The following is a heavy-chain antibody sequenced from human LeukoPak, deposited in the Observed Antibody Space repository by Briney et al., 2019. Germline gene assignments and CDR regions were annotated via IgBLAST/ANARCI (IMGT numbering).Heavy chain of an antibody. D-gene: IGHD1-1*01. Sequence: SVKLSCNSSGGTFSIYAISWVRHAPGQGLEWMGGITPIFGTANYAQKFQGRHTITADESTSTAYMELSSLRSEDTAVYYCARALSGNDVPSSFDYWGQGTLVTVSS. V-gene: IGHV1-69*13. CDR3: ARALSGNDVPSSFDY. CDR1: GGTFSIYA. J-gene: IGHJ4*02. CDR2: ITPIFGTA.